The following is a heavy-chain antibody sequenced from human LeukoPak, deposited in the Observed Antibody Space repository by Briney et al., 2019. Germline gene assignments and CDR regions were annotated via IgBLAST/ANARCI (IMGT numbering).Heavy chain of an antibody. CDR1: DDSISSYY. CDR3: ARLPGCSGADCFRAFDI. Sequence: PSETLSLTCTVSDDSISSYYWIWIRKPPGKGLEWIGYIHHSGSANYNPSLRSRITMSVDTSKNHFSLSLTSVTAADTAVYYCARLPGCSGADCFRAFDIWGQGTMVTVSS. D-gene: IGHD2-21*02. V-gene: IGHV4-59*08. J-gene: IGHJ3*02. CDR2: IHHSGSA.